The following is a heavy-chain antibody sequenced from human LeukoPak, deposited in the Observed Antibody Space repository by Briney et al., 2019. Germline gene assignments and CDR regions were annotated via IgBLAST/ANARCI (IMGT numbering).Heavy chain of an antibody. CDR1: GFTFSSYA. CDR3: AKFPQGVRRPTYSSGWYFDY. V-gene: IGHV3-23*01. CDR2: ISGSGGST. J-gene: IGHJ4*02. D-gene: IGHD6-19*01. Sequence: QTGTSLRLSCAASGFTFSSYAMSWVRQAPGKGLEWVSAISGSGGSTYYADSVKGRFTISRDNSKNTLYLQMNSLRAEDTAVYYCAKFPQGVRRPTYSSGWYFDYWGQGTLVTVSS.